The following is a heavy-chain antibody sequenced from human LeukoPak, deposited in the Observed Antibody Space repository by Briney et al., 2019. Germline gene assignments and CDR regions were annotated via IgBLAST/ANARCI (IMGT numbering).Heavy chain of an antibody. Sequence: SETLSLTCTVSGGSISSYYWSWIRQPPGKGLEWIGYIYYSGSTNYNPSLKSRVTISVDTSKNQFSLKLSSVTAADTAVYYCARIRGSGRLYYYYYMDVWGKGTTVTISS. V-gene: IGHV4-59*01. D-gene: IGHD3-10*01. CDR2: IYYSGST. CDR1: GGSISSYY. CDR3: ARIRGSGRLYYYYYMDV. J-gene: IGHJ6*03.